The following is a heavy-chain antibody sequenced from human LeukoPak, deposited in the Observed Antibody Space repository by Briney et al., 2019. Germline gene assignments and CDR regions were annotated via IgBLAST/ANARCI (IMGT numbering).Heavy chain of an antibody. CDR1: GFSVSSCA. J-gene: IGHJ4*02. D-gene: IGHD2/OR15-2a*01. Sequence: SGGSLRLSCAASGFSVSSCAMSWVRQAPGQGLEWVANIGKDGSWIHYADSVKGRFTISRDNAKNSLYLQMNSLRADDTAIYYCARDLDFYATDYWGQGTLVTVSS. CDR2: IGKDGSWI. CDR3: ARDLDFYATDY. V-gene: IGHV3-7*01.